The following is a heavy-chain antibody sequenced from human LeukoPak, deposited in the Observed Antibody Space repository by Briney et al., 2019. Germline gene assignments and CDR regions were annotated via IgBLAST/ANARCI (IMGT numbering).Heavy chain of an antibody. CDR1: GITLSNYR. D-gene: IGHD1/OR15-1a*01. V-gene: IGHV3-48*04. J-gene: IGHJ4*02. CDR3: ARDVSVNKVTTPFDH. Sequence: GGSLRLSCGVSGITLSNYRMHWVRQAPGKGLEWISYINLDPNTIYYADSVKGRFTISRDNAKQSLYLQMNSLRVEDTAIYYCARDVSVNKVTTPFDHWGQGTLVTVAS. CDR2: INLDPNTI.